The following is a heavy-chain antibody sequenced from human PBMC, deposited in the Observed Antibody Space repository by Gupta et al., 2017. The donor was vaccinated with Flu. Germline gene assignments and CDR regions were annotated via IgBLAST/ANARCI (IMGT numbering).Heavy chain of an antibody. CDR1: GFTFSRCA. J-gene: IGHJ4*02. CDR3: VNKREVMGYCSSTSCYIDY. Sequence: EVQLEESGGGLVQPGGSMTASCSACGFTFSRCARHWVRQAPGKGLEYVSAISSNGGSTYYADSVKGRFTISRDNSKNTLYLQMSSLRAEDTAVDYCVNKREVMGYCSSTSCYIDYWGQGTLVTVSS. CDR2: ISSNGGST. V-gene: IGHV3-64D*06. D-gene: IGHD2-2*02.